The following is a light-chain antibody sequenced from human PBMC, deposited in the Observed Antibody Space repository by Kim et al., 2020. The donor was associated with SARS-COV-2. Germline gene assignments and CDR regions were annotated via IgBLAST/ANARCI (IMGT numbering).Light chain of an antibody. CDR1: KLGDKY. J-gene: IGLJ2*01. Sequence: SYELTQPPSVSVSPGQTASITCSGDKLGDKYACWYQQKPGQSPVLVIYQDSKRPSGIPERFSGSNSGNTVTLTISGIQAKDEADYYCQAWDSSVVVFGGG. CDR3: QAWDSSVVV. V-gene: IGLV3-1*01. CDR2: QDS.